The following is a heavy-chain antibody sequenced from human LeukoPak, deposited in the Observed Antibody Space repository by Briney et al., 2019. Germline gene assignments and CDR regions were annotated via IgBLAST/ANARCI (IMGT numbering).Heavy chain of an antibody. CDR2: INHSGST. Sequence: SETLSLTCAVYGGSFSGYYWSWIRQPPGKGLEWIGEINHSGSTNYNPSLKSRVTISVDTSKNQFSLKLSSVTAADTAVYYCARGREGWVTTLDYWGQGTLVTVSS. CDR3: ARGREGWVTTLDY. J-gene: IGHJ4*02. V-gene: IGHV4-34*01. D-gene: IGHD4-17*01. CDR1: GGSFSGYY.